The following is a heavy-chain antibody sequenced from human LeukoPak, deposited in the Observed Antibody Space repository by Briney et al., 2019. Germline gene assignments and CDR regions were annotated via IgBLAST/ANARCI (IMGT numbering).Heavy chain of an antibody. CDR2: IYHSGST. J-gene: IGHJ6*03. V-gene: IGHV4-30-2*01. Sequence: SETLSLTCTVSGGSISSGGYYWSWIRQPPGKGLEWIGYIYHSGSTYYNPSLKSRVTISVDTSKNQFSLKLSSVTAADTAVYYCARGASIVGATSPNYYYYMDVWGKGTTVTVPS. D-gene: IGHD1-26*01. CDR3: ARGASIVGATSPNYYYYMDV. CDR1: GGSISSGGYY.